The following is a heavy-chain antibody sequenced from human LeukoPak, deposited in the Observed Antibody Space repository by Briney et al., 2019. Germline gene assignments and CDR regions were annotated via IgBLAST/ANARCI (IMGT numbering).Heavy chain of an antibody. CDR1: GFTFSSYA. Sequence: GGSLRLSCAASGFTFSSYAMNWVRQAPGKGLEWVSAISGSGDSTYYADSVKGRFTISRDNAKNSLYLQMNSLRAEDTAVYYCARGLWFGELSPYFDYWGQGTLVTVSS. CDR2: ISGSGDST. D-gene: IGHD3-10*01. J-gene: IGHJ4*02. CDR3: ARGLWFGELSPYFDY. V-gene: IGHV3-23*01.